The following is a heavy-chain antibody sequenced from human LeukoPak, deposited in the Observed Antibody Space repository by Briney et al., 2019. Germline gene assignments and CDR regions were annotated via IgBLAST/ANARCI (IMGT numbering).Heavy chain of an antibody. J-gene: IGHJ5*02. V-gene: IGHV4-39*02. D-gene: IGHD3-10*01. CDR1: GGSISSSSNY. CDR2: VSYSGST. CDR3: ARESITMVRGVIPQHNWFDP. Sequence: PSETLSLTCTVSGGSISSSSNYWGWVRQPPGKGLEWIGSVSYSGSTYYNPSLKSRVTISVDTSKNQFSLKLSSVTAADTAVYYCARESITMVRGVIPQHNWFDPWGQGTLVTVSS.